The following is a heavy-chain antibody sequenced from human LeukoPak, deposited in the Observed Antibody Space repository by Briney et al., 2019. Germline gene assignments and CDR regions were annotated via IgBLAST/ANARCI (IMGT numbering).Heavy chain of an antibody. J-gene: IGHJ4*02. CDR1: GGPISSYY. CDR2: IYYSGST. CDR3: ARGQRYYYDSSGYYFDY. Sequence: PSETLSLTCTVSGGPISSYYWSWIRQPPGKGLEWIGYIYYSGSTNYNPSLKSRVTISVDTSKNQFSLKLSSVTAADTAVYYCARGQRYYYDSSGYYFDYWGQGTLVTVSS. D-gene: IGHD3-22*01. V-gene: IGHV4-59*01.